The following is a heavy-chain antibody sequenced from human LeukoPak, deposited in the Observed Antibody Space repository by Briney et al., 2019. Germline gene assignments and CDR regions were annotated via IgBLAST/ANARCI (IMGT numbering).Heavy chain of an antibody. Sequence: PSETLSLTCTVSGGSINNDGHYWSWIRQHPGKGLEWIGYIYYSGTTYYNPSLKSRVTISVGTSKNQFSLQLSSVTAADTAVYYCARASRLGELSLGYWGQVTLVTVSS. V-gene: IGHV4-31*03. D-gene: IGHD3-16*02. J-gene: IGHJ4*02. CDR3: ARASRLGELSLGY. CDR2: IYYSGTT. CDR1: GGSINNDGHY.